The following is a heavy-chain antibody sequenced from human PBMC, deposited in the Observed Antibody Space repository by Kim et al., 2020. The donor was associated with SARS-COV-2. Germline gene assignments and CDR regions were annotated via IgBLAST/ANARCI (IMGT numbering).Heavy chain of an antibody. CDR2: IIPIFGTA. Sequence: SVKVSCKASGGTFSSYAISWVRQAPGQGLEWMGGIIPIFGTANYAQKFQGRVTITADESTSTAYMELSSLRSEDTAVYYCARHLETTYYFDYWGQGTLVTVSS. J-gene: IGHJ4*02. CDR3: ARHLETTYYFDY. CDR1: GGTFSSYA. D-gene: IGHD1-1*01. V-gene: IGHV1-69*13.